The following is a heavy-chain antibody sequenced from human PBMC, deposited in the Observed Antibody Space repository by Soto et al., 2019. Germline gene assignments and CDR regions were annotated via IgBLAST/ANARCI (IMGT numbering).Heavy chain of an antibody. CDR3: ARVASSSPPGEFDP. D-gene: IGHD6-13*01. J-gene: IGHJ5*02. Sequence: SQTLSLPCAISGDSVSSNSAAWNWIRQSPSRGLEWLGRTYYRSKWYNDYAVSVKSRITINPDTSKNQFSLQLNSVTPEDTAVYYCARVASSSPPGEFDPWGQGTLVTVSS. CDR1: GDSVSSNSAA. CDR2: TYYRSKWYN. V-gene: IGHV6-1*01.